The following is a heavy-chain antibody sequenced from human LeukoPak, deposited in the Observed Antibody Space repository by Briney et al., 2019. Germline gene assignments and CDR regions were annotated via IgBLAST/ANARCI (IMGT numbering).Heavy chain of an antibody. CDR2: ISGSCGST. Sequence: QPGGSLRLSCAASGFTFSSYAMSWVRQAPGKGLEWVSAISGSCGSTYYADSVKGRFTISRDNSKNTLYLQMNSLRAEDTAVYYCAKGQQWLVISHFDYWGQGTLVTVSS. CDR3: AKGQQWLVISHFDY. V-gene: IGHV3-23*01. CDR1: GFTFSSYA. J-gene: IGHJ4*02. D-gene: IGHD6-19*01.